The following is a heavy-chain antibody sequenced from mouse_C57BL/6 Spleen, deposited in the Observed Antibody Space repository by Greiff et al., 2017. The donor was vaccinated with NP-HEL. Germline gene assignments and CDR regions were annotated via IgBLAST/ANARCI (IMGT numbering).Heavy chain of an antibody. V-gene: IGHV1-4*01. Sequence: QVQLQQSGAELARPGASVKMSCMASGYTFTSYTMHWVKQRPGQGLEWIGYINPSSGYTKYNQKFKDKATLTADKSSSTAYMQLSSLTSEDSAVYYCARSWDEGDAMDYWGQGTSVTVSS. CDR2: INPSSGYT. CDR3: ARSWDEGDAMDY. CDR1: GYTFTSYT. D-gene: IGHD4-1*01. J-gene: IGHJ4*01.